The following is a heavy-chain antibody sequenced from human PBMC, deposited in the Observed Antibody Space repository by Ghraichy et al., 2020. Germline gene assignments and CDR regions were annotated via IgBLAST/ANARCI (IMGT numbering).Heavy chain of an antibody. D-gene: IGHD2-2*01. CDR1: GFTFSGSA. CDR3: ASSGAMGYCRLTSCPRYHYYGMDV. J-gene: IGHJ6*02. Sequence: GGSLRLSCVASGFTFSGSAVHWVRQASGKGLEWVARIRTKADNYAAHYPASVKGRFTISRDDSKDTAYLQLDSLKIEDTAVYYCASSGAMGYCRLTSCPRYHYYGMDVWGQGTTVTVSS. CDR2: IRTKADNYAA. V-gene: IGHV3-73*01.